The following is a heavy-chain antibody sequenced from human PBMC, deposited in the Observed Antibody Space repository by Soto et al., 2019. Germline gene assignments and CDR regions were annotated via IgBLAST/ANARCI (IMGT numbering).Heavy chain of an antibody. D-gene: IGHD1-1*01. CDR3: AGEQRNRFDP. Sequence: SETLSLACGVSGDSTRSRYWWTWLRRPPGRGLEWIGEVNQSGTSNYNPSLKSRVTISIDDSKNHFSLKMTSVTAADTAVYFCAGEQRNRFDPWGQGTLVTVSS. J-gene: IGHJ5*02. CDR1: GDSTRSRYW. V-gene: IGHV4-4*02. CDR2: VNQSGTS.